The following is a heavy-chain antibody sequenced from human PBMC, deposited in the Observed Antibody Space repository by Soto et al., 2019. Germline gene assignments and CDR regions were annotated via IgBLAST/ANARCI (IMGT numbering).Heavy chain of an antibody. D-gene: IGHD1-7*01. V-gene: IGHV4-61*01. CDR1: GGSVSSGSYY. Sequence: SETLSLTCTVSGGSVSSGSYYWSWIRQPPGKGLDWIGYIYYSGSTNYNPSLKSRVTISVDPSKNQFSRTLCSVTAADTAVYYCAGDQRLLLLSNYKWFDPWGQGTLVTVSS. J-gene: IGHJ5*02. CDR3: AGDQRLLLLSNYKWFDP. CDR2: IYYSGST.